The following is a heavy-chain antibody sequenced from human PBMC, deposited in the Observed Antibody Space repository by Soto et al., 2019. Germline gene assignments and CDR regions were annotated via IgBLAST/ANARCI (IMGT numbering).Heavy chain of an antibody. CDR1: GGSISSSNW. D-gene: IGHD1-1*01. V-gene: IGHV4-4*02. J-gene: IGHJ4*02. CDR2: IYHSGSA. Sequence: QVQLQESGPGLVKPSGTLSLTCAVSGGSISSSNWWSWVRQPPGKGLEWIGEIYHSGSANYNPSLKSRVTTSVDKSKNQFSLRVSSVTAADTAVYYCARTGTTRYFDCWGQGTLVTVSS. CDR3: ARTGTTRYFDC.